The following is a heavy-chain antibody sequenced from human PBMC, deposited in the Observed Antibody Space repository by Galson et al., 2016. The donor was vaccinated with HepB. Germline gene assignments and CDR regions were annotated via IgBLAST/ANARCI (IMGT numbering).Heavy chain of an antibody. J-gene: IGHJ4*02. Sequence: SVKVSCKASRGTFKTYALSWLRQAPGQGLEWVGGMFPMSGRADYARKFQGRVTITADESTRTVYMELSGLRPDDTAVYYCARGGTCNDNTCHGYYYFDYWGQGALITFSS. CDR3: ARGGTCNDNTCHGYYYFDY. CDR2: MFPMSGRA. CDR1: RGTFKTYA. V-gene: IGHV1-69*13. D-gene: IGHD3-10*01.